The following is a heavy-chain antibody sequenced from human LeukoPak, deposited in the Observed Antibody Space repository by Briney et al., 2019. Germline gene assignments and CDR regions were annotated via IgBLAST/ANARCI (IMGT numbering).Heavy chain of an antibody. D-gene: IGHD2-21*02. J-gene: IGHJ6*03. V-gene: IGHV1-18*01. CDR3: ARCGGGWDDYYYYFMDV. CDR1: GYTFTSYG. CDR2: ISAYNGNT. Sequence: ASVKVSCKASGYTFTSYGITWVRQAPGQGLEWMGWISAYNGNTNYAQKLQGRVTMTRDTSISTAYMELSRLRSDDPAVYYCARCGGGWDDYYYYFMDVWGKGTTVTVSS.